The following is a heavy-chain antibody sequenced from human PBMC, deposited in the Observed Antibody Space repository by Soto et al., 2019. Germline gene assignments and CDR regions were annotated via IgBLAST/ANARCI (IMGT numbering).Heavy chain of an antibody. Sequence: GGSLRLSCAASGFTFSSYAMSWVRQAPGKGLEWVSAISGSGGSTYYADSVKGRFTISRDNSKNTLYLQMNSLRAEDTAVYYCAKLVVAALNVRSYYYMDVWGKGTTVTVSS. J-gene: IGHJ6*03. D-gene: IGHD2-15*01. V-gene: IGHV3-23*01. CDR3: AKLVVAALNVRSYYYMDV. CDR2: ISGSGGST. CDR1: GFTFSSYA.